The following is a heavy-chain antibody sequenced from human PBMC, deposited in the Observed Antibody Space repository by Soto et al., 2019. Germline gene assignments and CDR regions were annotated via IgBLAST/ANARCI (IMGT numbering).Heavy chain of an antibody. J-gene: IGHJ4*02. V-gene: IGHV1-46*01. CDR1: GYTLTSYY. CDR3: ASGIVGATGFDY. CDR2: INPSGGST. D-gene: IGHD1-26*01. Sequence: ASVEVSCKASGYTLTSYYMHWVRQAPGQGLEWMGIINPSGGSTSYAQKFQGRVTMTRDTSTSTVYMELSSLRSEDTAVYYCASGIVGATGFDYWGQGTLVTVSS.